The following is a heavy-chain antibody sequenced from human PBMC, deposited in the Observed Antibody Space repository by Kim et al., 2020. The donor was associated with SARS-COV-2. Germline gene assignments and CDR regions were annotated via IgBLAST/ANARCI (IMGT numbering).Heavy chain of an antibody. J-gene: IGHJ5*02. V-gene: IGHV4-39*01. Sequence: SETLSLTCTVSGGSISSSSYYWGWIRQPPGKGLEWIGSIYYSGSTYYNPSLNSRVTISVDTSKNKFSLKLSSVTAADTAVYYCARGQLLLKPNWFDPWGQGTLVTVSS. CDR1: GGSISSSSYY. CDR2: IYYSGST. D-gene: IGHD2-15*01. CDR3: ARGQLLLKPNWFDP.